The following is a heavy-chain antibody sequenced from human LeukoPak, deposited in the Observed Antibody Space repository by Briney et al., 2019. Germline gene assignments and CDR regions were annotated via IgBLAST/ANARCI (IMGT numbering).Heavy chain of an antibody. Sequence: GGSRLLGCAASGCTFSSYAMTWVRQAPGKGLEWLSAVAGSGGDTYYADSVKGRFTTSRDNAKNSLYLQMNSLRAEDTAVYYCARMRDGYMGRDFFHYGAQGTLVTVSS. J-gene: IGHJ4*02. CDR1: GCTFSSYA. CDR3: ARMRDGYMGRDFFHY. CDR2: VAGSGGDT. V-gene: IGHV3-23*01. D-gene: IGHD5-24*01.